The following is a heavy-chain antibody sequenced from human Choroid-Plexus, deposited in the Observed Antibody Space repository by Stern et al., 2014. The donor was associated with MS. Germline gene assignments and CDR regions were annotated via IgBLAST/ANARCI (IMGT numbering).Heavy chain of an antibody. V-gene: IGHV3-30*18. D-gene: IGHD2/OR15-2a*01. CDR3: AKDRQYLTYFFDH. CDR1: GFTFGSCA. CDR2: VSYDGSNK. Sequence: VHLVESGGGVVQPGRPQRLSCVASGFTFGSCAMHWVRQAPGKGLEWVAGVSYDGSNKYYADSVKGRFTISRDNSQNTLYMQMSSLRPEDTAVYYCAKDRQYLTYFFDHWGQGSLVTVSS. J-gene: IGHJ5*02.